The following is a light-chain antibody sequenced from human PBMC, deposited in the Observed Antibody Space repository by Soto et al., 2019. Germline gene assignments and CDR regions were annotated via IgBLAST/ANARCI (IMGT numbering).Light chain of an antibody. V-gene: IGKV1-33*01. CDR1: QDISNY. Sequence: DIQMTQSPSSLSASVGDRVTITCQASQDISNYLNRYQQKPGKAPKLLIYDASNLGTGVPSRFSGSGSGKEFTFAISSLQPEDIANYFCQQYDNLPRTLTFGGGTKVEIK. J-gene: IGKJ4*01. CDR3: QQYDNLPRTLT. CDR2: DAS.